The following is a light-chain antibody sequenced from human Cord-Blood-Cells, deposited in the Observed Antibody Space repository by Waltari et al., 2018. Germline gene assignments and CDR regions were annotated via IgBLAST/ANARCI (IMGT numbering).Light chain of an antibody. CDR2: DVS. Sequence: QSALTQPASVSGSPGQLITISCTGTSSDGGGYNYVPWYQQHPGKAPKLMIYDVSKRPSGVSNRFSGSKSGNTASLTISGLQAEDEADYYCSSYTSSSTFYVFGTGTKVTVL. V-gene: IGLV2-14*01. CDR3: SSYTSSSTFYV. J-gene: IGLJ1*01. CDR1: SSDGGGYNY.